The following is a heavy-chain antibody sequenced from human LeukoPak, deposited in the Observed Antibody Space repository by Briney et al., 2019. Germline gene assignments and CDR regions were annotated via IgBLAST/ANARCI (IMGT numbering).Heavy chain of an antibody. CDR1: GDSLSSHY. CDR3: ARNVGWYPHDS. D-gene: IGHD6-19*01. CDR2: IYGSGST. Sequence: SETMSLTCTVSGDSLSSHYWSWIRQPPGKGLEWIGYIYGSGSTHYDPSLRSRVTISEDTSKNQFSLKLTSVTAADTAVYYCARNVGWYPHDSWGQGTLVTVSS. J-gene: IGHJ4*02. V-gene: IGHV4-59*08.